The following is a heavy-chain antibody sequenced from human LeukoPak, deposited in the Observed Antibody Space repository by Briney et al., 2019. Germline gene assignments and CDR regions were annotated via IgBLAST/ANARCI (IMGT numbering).Heavy chain of an antibody. CDR1: GGSFSGYY. CDR2: INHSGST. V-gene: IGHV4-34*01. J-gene: IGHJ6*04. D-gene: IGHD2-2*01. CDR3: ARGLRCSSTSCYGSKFRYYYCGMDV. Sequence: SETLSLTCAVYGGSFSGYYWSWIRQPPGKGLEWLGEINHSGSTNYNPSLKSRVTISVDTSKNQFSLKLSSVTAADTAVYYCARGLRCSSTSCYGSKFRYYYCGMDVWGKGTTVTVPS.